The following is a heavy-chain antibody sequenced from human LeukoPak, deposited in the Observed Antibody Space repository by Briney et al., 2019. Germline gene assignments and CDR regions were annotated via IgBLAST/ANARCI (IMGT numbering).Heavy chain of an antibody. D-gene: IGHD1-26*01. J-gene: IGHJ4*02. V-gene: IGHV4-39*01. Sequence: SETLSPTCTVSGGSISSSSYYWGWIRQPPGKGLEWIGSIYYSGSTYYNPSLKSRVTISVDTSKNQFSLKLSSVTAADTAVYYCARLGGPFDYWGQGTLVTVSS. CDR3: ARLGGPFDY. CDR2: IYYSGST. CDR1: GGSISSSSYY.